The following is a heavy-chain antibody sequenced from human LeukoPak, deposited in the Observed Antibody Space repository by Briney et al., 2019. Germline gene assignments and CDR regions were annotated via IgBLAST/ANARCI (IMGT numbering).Heavy chain of an antibody. CDR3: ASHYASGSSSGY. D-gene: IGHD3-10*01. V-gene: IGHV3-74*01. CDR1: GFAFSNYW. CDR2: INTDGTST. J-gene: IGHJ4*02. Sequence: LGGSVRLSCAASGFAFSNYWMHWVRQAPGKGLVWVSRINTDGTSTSYADSVQGRFTISRDNAKNTLFLQMNTLRAEDTAVYYCASHYASGSSSGYWGQGTLVTVSS.